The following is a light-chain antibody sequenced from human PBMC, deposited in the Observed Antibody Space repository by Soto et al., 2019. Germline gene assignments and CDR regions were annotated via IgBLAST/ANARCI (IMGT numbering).Light chain of an antibody. CDR2: TNN. CDR1: SSNIGSNA. V-gene: IGLV1-44*01. J-gene: IGLJ3*02. CDR3: AAGDDSLNALV. Sequence: QSVLTQPPSASGTPGQRVTISCSGASSNIGSNAVNWYQQLPGAAPQLLIYTNNQRPSGIPDRFSGSKSGTSASLAITGLQSEDEATYPCAAGDDSLNALVFGGGTMVTVL.